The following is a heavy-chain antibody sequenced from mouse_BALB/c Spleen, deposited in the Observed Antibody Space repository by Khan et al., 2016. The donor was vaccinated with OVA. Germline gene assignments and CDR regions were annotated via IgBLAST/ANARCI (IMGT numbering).Heavy chain of an antibody. J-gene: IGHJ4*01. D-gene: IGHD1-2*01. CDR3: ASGYGGYAMDY. V-gene: IGHV3-6*02. CDR1: GYSITSGYY. Sequence: EVPLQESGPGLVKPSPSLSLTCSVTGYSITSGYYWNWIRQFPGNKLEWMGYISYDGSNNYNPSLKNRISITRDTSKNQFFLQLNSVTTEDTATSDCASGYGGYAMDYWGQGTAVTVSP. CDR2: ISYDGSN.